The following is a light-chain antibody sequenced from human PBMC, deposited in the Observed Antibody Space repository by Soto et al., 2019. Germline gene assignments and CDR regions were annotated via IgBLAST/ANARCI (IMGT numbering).Light chain of an antibody. Sequence: QSVLTQPASVSGSPGQSITISCTGSSSDVGGYNFVSWYQHHPGKAPKLILYEVTTRPSGVSSRFSGSKSGNTASLTISGLQADDEANYYCSSYTSSNTPYVFGTGTKGTVL. CDR3: SSYTSSNTPYV. V-gene: IGLV2-14*01. CDR1: SSDVGGYNF. J-gene: IGLJ1*01. CDR2: EVT.